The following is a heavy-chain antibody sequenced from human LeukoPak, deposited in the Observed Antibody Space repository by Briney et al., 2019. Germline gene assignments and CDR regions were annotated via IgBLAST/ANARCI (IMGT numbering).Heavy chain of an antibody. V-gene: IGHV1-2*02. J-gene: IGHJ4*02. Sequence: SVKFSCKASGYTFTAYYMNRFGQAPGQGFEWRGWINPNSGGTNYAQKFQGRVTMTRDTSISTAYMELSRLRSDDTAVYYCARSEWELVYWGQGTLVTVSS. D-gene: IGHD1-26*01. CDR2: INPNSGGT. CDR3: ARSEWELVY. CDR1: GYTFTAYY.